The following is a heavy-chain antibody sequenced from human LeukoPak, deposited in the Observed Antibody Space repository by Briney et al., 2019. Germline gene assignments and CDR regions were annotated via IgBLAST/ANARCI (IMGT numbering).Heavy chain of an antibody. CDR1: GFTFSRYA. CDR3: SYTISWFYFDY. J-gene: IGHJ4*02. V-gene: IGHV3-23*01. Sequence: GGSLRLSCAASGFTFSRYAMSWVRQAPGKGLEWVSVISGSGADTYYADSVKGRFTISRDNSKDTLYLQMNSLRAEDTAVYYCSYTISWFYFDYWGQGILITVSS. CDR2: ISGSGADT. D-gene: IGHD2-2*02.